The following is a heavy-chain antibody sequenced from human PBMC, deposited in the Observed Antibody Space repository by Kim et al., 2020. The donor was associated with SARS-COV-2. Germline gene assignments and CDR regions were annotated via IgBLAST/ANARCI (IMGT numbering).Heavy chain of an antibody. Sequence: SETLSLTCTVSGGSISSYYWSWIRQPPGKGLEWIGYIYYSGSTNYNPSLKSRVTISVDTSKNQFSLKLSSVTAADTAVYYCARDLKDYYDSSGYYHDAFDIWGQGTMVTVSS. D-gene: IGHD3-22*01. V-gene: IGHV4-59*13. CDR2: IYYSGST. CDR3: ARDLKDYYDSSGYYHDAFDI. CDR1: GGSISSYY. J-gene: IGHJ3*02.